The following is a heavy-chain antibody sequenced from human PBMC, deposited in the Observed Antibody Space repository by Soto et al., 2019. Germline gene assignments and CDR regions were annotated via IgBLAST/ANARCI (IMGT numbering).Heavy chain of an antibody. V-gene: IGHV3-30*18. CDR3: AKTGVLWLGGRIDY. D-gene: IGHD3-10*01. CDR2: ISYDGSNK. Sequence: QVQLVESGGGVVQPGRSLRLSCAASGFTFSSYGMHWVRQAPGKGLEWVAVISYDGSNKYYADSVKGRFTISRDNSKNTLYLQMNSLRAEDTAVYYCAKTGVLWLGGRIDYCGQVTLVTVSS. CDR1: GFTFSSYG. J-gene: IGHJ4*02.